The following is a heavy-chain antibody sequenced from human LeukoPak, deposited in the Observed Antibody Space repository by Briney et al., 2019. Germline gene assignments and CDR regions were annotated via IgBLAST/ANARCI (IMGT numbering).Heavy chain of an antibody. CDR2: ISGRTGGT. V-gene: IGHV3-23*01. CDR3: AKCGNSGCHLIDY. CDR1: GFLVSSNY. J-gene: IGHJ4*02. Sequence: GGSLRLSCAASGFLVSSNYMSWVRQAPGKGLEWVSAISGRTGGTYYADSVKGRFTISRDNSKSTLYLQMDSLRAEDTAVYYCAKCGNSGCHLIDYWGQGTLVTVSS. D-gene: IGHD5-12*01.